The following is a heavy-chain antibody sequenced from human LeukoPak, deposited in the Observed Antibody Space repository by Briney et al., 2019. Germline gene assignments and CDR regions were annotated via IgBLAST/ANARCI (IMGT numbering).Heavy chain of an antibody. CDR3: ARDFSDSSSQTAFDF. CDR2: ISTGANTI. D-gene: IGHD6-19*01. V-gene: IGHV3-11*01. J-gene: IGHJ4*02. CDR1: GFIFSDYY. Sequence: GGSLRLSCAASGFIFSDYYMNWIRQAPGRGLEWVSYISTGANTIYYADSVKGRFTISRDNAKNSLFLQMNSLRDEDTAVYYCARDFSDSSSQTAFDFWGQGTLVTVSS.